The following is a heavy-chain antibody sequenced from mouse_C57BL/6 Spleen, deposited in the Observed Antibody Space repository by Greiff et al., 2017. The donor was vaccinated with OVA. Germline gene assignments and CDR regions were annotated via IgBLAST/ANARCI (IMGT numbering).Heavy chain of an antibody. Sequence: EVQLQQSGGGLVKPGGSLKLSCAASGFTFSDYGMHWVRQAPEKGLEWVAYISSGSSTIYYADTVKGRFTISRDNAKNTLFLQMTSLRSEDTAMYYCARYIWYFDVWGTGTTVTVSS. CDR3: ARYIWYFDV. V-gene: IGHV5-17*01. J-gene: IGHJ1*03. CDR2: ISSGSSTI. CDR1: GFTFSDYG.